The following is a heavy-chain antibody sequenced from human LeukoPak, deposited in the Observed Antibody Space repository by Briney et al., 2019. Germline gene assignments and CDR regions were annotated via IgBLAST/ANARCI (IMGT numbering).Heavy chain of an antibody. V-gene: IGHV3-23*01. CDR3: AKDTYYDYVWGSYPDQRGDHY. J-gene: IGHJ4*02. Sequence: GGSLRLSCAASGFTFSNYAMSWVRQAPGKGLEWVSAISGSGGSTYYADSVKGRFTISRDNSKNTLYLQMNSLRAEDTAVYYCAKDTYYDYVWGSYPDQRGDHYWGQGTLVTVSS. D-gene: IGHD3-16*02. CDR1: GFTFSNYA. CDR2: ISGSGGST.